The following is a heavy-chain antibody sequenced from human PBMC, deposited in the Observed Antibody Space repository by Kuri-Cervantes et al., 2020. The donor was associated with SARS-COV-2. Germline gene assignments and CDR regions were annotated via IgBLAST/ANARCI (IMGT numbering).Heavy chain of an antibody. J-gene: IGHJ4*02. Sequence: SETLSLTCAVYGGSFSGYYWSWIRQPPGKGLEWIGEINHSGSTNYNPSLKSRVTISVDTSKNQFSLKLSSVTAADTAVYYCAGATYYYDSSGYYSDYWGQGTLVTVSS. V-gene: IGHV4-34*01. D-gene: IGHD3-22*01. CDR2: INHSGST. CDR1: GGSFSGYY. CDR3: AGATYYYDSSGYYSDY.